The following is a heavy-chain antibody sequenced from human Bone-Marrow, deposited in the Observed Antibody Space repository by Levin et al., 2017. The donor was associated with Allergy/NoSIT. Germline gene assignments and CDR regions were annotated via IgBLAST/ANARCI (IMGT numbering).Heavy chain of an antibody. CDR1: GFTFSNYN. Sequence: PGGSLRLSCAASGFTFSNYNMAWVRQAPGKGLEWVASISYSSSAKYYADSVRGRFTISRDNSKNSLFLQMDSVRVDDTAVYHCAPSARGRAYYNWNDHWGQGTLVTVSS. J-gene: IGHJ5*02. V-gene: IGHV3-21*04. D-gene: IGHD3-16*01. CDR2: ISYSSSAK. CDR3: APSARGRAYYNWNDH.